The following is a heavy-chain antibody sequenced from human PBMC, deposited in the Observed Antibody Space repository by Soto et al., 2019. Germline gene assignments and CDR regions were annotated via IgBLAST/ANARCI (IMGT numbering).Heavy chain of an antibody. V-gene: IGHV3-23*01. CDR3: ANGRLLDDAFDI. J-gene: IGHJ3*02. CDR2: ISGSGGST. Sequence: GSLRLSCAASGFTFSSYAMSWVRQAPGKGLEWVSAISGSGGSTYYADSVKGRFTISRDNSKNTLYLQMNSLRAEDTAVYYCANGRLLDDAFDIWGQGTMVTVSS. D-gene: IGHD5-12*01. CDR1: GFTFSSYA.